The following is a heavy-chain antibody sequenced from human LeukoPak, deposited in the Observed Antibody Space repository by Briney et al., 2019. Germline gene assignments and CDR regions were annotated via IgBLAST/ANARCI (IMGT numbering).Heavy chain of an antibody. D-gene: IGHD1-26*01. Sequence: GGSLRLSCAASGFTFSNYWMHWVRQAPGKGLVWVSRINSDGINTSYADSVKGRFTISRDNAKNTLYLQMNSLRAEDTAVYYCAKTGGSQANYYFDYWGQGTLVTVSS. V-gene: IGHV3-74*01. CDR1: GFTFSNYW. CDR2: INSDGINT. CDR3: AKTGGSQANYYFDY. J-gene: IGHJ4*02.